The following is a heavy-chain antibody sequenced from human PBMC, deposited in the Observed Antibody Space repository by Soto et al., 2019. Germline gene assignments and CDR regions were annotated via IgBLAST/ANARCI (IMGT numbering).Heavy chain of an antibody. J-gene: IGHJ6*02. Sequence: PSETLSLTCTVSGGSISSYYLSWIRQPPGKGLEWIGYIYYSGSTNYNPSLKSRVTISVDTSKNQFSLKLSSVTAADTAVYYCARDLTTVTTPNYYYGMDVWGQGTTVTVSS. D-gene: IGHD4-17*01. CDR2: IYYSGST. CDR3: ARDLTTVTTPNYYYGMDV. CDR1: GGSISSYY. V-gene: IGHV4-59*01.